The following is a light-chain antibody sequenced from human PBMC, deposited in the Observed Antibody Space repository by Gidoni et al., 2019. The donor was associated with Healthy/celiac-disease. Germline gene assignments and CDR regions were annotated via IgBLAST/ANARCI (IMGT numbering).Light chain of an antibody. Sequence: SPGQSITISCTGTSSDVGSYNLVSWYQQHPGKAPKLMIYEVSKRPSGVSNRFSGSKSGNTASLTISGLQAEDEADYYCCSYAGSSTCVFGGGTKLTVL. J-gene: IGLJ3*02. CDR3: CSYAGSSTCV. CDR2: EVS. V-gene: IGLV2-23*02. CDR1: SSDVGSYNL.